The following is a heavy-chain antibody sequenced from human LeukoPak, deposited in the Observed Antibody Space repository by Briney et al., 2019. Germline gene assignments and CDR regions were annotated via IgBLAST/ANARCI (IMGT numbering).Heavy chain of an antibody. Sequence: PGGSLRLSCAASGFTFSSYSMNWVRQAPGKGLEWVSSISSSSSYIYYADSVKGRFTISRDNAKNSLYLQMNSLRAEDTAVYYCARIPGGYGFDFEFDYWGQGTLVTVSS. CDR3: ARIPGGYGFDFEFDY. CDR1: GFTFSSYS. D-gene: IGHD5-12*01. J-gene: IGHJ4*02. V-gene: IGHV3-21*01. CDR2: ISSSSSYI.